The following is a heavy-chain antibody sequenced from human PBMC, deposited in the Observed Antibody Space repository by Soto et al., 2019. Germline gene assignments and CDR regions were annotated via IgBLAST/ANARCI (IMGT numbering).Heavy chain of an antibody. CDR1: GGSISSGGYY. Sequence: SETLSLTCTFSGGSISSGGYYLSWIRQHPGKGLEWIGYIYYSGSTYYNPSLKSRVTISVDTSKNQFSLKLSSVTAADTAVYYCAREWLLSPKYFDYWGQGTLVTVSS. D-gene: IGHD3-3*01. J-gene: IGHJ4*02. CDR3: AREWLLSPKYFDY. V-gene: IGHV4-31*03. CDR2: IYYSGST.